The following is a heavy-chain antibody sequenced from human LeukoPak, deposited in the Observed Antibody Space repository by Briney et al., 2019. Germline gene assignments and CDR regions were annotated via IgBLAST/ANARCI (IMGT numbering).Heavy chain of an antibody. D-gene: IGHD6-19*01. CDR1: GGSFSGYY. CDR3: ARHSFGSAKHRWFDP. J-gene: IGHJ5*02. CDR2: INHSGST. V-gene: IGHV4-34*01. Sequence: SETLSLTCAVYGGSFSGYYWSWIRQPPGKGLEWIGEINHSGSTNCNPSLKSRVTISVDTSKNQFSLKLSSVTAADTAVYYCARHSFGSAKHRWFDPWGQGTLVTVSS.